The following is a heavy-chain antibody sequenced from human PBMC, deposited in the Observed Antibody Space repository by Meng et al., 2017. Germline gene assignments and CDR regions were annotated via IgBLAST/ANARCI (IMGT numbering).Heavy chain of an antibody. D-gene: IGHD3-9*01. CDR1: GGSISSSSYY. J-gene: IGHJ3*02. Sequence: SETLSLTCTVSGGSISSSSYYWGWIRQPPGKGLEWIGSIYYSGSTYYNPSLKSRVTISVDTSKNQFSLKLSSVTAADTAVYYCARALIFYDILTGSGAFDIWGQGTMVTVSS. CDR2: IYYSGST. V-gene: IGHV4-39*07. CDR3: ARALIFYDILTGSGAFDI.